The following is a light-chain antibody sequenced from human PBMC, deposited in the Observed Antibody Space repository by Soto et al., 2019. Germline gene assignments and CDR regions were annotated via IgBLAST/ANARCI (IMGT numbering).Light chain of an antibody. CDR3: QQYDSPPQT. V-gene: IGKV3-11*01. J-gene: IGKJ1*01. CDR1: QSVSSY. Sequence: EIVLTQSPATLSLSPGERATLSCRASQSVSSYLAWYQQKPGQAPRLLIYDASNRATGIPARFSGSGSGTDFTLTISRLEPGDFVVYYCQQYDSPPQTFGQGTKVDI. CDR2: DAS.